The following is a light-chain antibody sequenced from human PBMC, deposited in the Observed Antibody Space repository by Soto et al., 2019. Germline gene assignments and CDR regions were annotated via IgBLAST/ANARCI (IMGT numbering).Light chain of an antibody. CDR1: HNITNY. J-gene: IGKJ1*01. CDR3: QQSYSTPCA. V-gene: IGKV1-39*01. CDR2: AAS. Sequence: DIQMTQSPSSLSASVGDRVTITCRASHNITNYLNWYQQKSGTAPTLLIYAASNLQGGVPSRFTGSASGTDFTLTISSLQPEDFATYYCQQSYSTPCAFGQGTKVDIK.